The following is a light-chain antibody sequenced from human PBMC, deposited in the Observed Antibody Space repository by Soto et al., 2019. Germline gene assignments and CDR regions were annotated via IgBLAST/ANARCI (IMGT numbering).Light chain of an antibody. Sequence: DIQMTQSPSSLSASVGDRVTITCRASQSISSYLNWYQQKPGKAPKLLIYAASSLQSGVPSRFSGSGSGTDFPLTISSLQPEDFATYYCQQSYSTLTFSGGTKVEIK. CDR3: QQSYSTLT. V-gene: IGKV1-39*01. J-gene: IGKJ4*01. CDR1: QSISSY. CDR2: AAS.